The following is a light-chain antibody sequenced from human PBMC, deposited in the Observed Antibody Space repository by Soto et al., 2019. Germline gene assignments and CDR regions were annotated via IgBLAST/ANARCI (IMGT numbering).Light chain of an antibody. CDR3: QSYDSSLRGDVV. CDR2: GNS. Sequence: QSVLTQPPSVSGAPGQRVTISCTGSSSNIGAGYDVHWYQQLPGTAPKLLIYGNSNRPSGVPDRFSGSKSGTSASLAITGRQAEDEAAYYCQSYDSSLRGDVVFGGGTKLTVL. V-gene: IGLV1-40*01. J-gene: IGLJ2*01. CDR1: SSNIGAGYD.